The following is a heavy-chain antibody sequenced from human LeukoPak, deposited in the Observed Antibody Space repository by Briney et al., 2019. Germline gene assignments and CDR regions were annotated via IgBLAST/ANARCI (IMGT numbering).Heavy chain of an antibody. V-gene: IGHV3-21*01. CDR3: AREGGEWELLRTFDY. CDR1: GFTFSRYS. J-gene: IGHJ4*02. CDR2: ISISSSYI. D-gene: IGHD1-26*01. Sequence: GGSLRLSCAASGFTFSRYSMNWVRQAPGKGLEWVSSISISSSYIYYADSVKGRFTISRDNAKNSLYLQMNSLRAEDTAVYYCAREGGEWELLRTFDYWGQGTLVTVSS.